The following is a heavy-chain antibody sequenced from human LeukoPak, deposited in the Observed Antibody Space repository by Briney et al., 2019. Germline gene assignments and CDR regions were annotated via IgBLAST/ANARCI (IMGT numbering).Heavy chain of an antibody. CDR3: ARYVRSIAARPSYFDY. J-gene: IGHJ4*02. CDR2: IHHSGST. V-gene: IGHV4-38-2*02. Sequence: SETLSLTCIVSGYSLSSGHYWGWIRQPPGKGLEWIGNIHHSGSTYYNPSLKSRVTISVDTSKNQLSLKLSSVTAADTAVYYCARYVRSIAARPSYFDYWGQGTLVTVSS. CDR1: GYSLSSGHY. D-gene: IGHD6-6*01.